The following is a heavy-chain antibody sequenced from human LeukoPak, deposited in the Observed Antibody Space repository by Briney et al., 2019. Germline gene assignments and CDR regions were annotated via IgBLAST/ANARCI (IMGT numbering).Heavy chain of an antibody. CDR2: IIPIFGTA. D-gene: IGHD3-22*01. J-gene: IGHJ4*02. V-gene: IGHV1-69*13. Sequence: SVKVSCKASGYTFISYGISWLRQAPGQGLEWMGGIIPIFGTANYAQKFQGRVTITADESTSTAYMELSSLRSEDTAAYYCARDYYDSSGYYNFQWGQGTLVTVSS. CDR3: ARDYYDSSGYYNFQ. CDR1: GYTFISYG.